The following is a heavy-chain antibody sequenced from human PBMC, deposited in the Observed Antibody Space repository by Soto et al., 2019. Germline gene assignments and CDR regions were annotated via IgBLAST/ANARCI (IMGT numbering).Heavy chain of an antibody. V-gene: IGHV4-34*01. Sequence: SETLSLTCAVYGGSFSGYYWSWIRQPPGKGLEWIGEINHSGSTNYNPSLKSRVTISVDTSKNQFSLKLSSVTAADTAVYYCARGLSLGYSGYVSGSSWLHFDYWGQGTLVTVSS. CDR2: INHSGST. J-gene: IGHJ4*02. CDR3: ARGLSLGYSGYVSGSSWLHFDY. CDR1: GGSFSGYY. D-gene: IGHD5-12*01.